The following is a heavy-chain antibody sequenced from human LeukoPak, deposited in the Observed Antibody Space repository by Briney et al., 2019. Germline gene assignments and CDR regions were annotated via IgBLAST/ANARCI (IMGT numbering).Heavy chain of an antibody. CDR3: ARDRIAAVNWFDP. D-gene: IGHD6-13*01. CDR2: INPNSGGT. Sequence: ASVKVSCKASGGTFSSYAISWVRQAPGQGLEWMGWINPNSGGTNYAQKFQGRVTMTRDTSISTAYMELSRLRSDDTAVYYCARDRIAAVNWFDPWGQGTLVTVSS. J-gene: IGHJ5*02. V-gene: IGHV1-2*02. CDR1: GGTFSSYA.